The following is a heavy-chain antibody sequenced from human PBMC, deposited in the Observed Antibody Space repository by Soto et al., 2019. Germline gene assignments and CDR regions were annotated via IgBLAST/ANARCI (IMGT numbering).Heavy chain of an antibody. CDR3: AREGGGYRFDY. V-gene: IGHV4-31*03. CDR1: GGSISSTGYY. Sequence: TLSLTCTVSGGSISSTGYYWGWIRQHPGKGLEWIGYIYYSGSTYYNPSLKSRVTISVDTSKNQFSLKLSSVTAADTAVYYGAREGGGYRFDYWGQGTLVTVSS. D-gene: IGHD3-16*02. CDR2: IYYSGST. J-gene: IGHJ4*02.